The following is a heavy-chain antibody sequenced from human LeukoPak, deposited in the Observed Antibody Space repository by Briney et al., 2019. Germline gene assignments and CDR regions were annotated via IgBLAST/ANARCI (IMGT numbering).Heavy chain of an antibody. V-gene: IGHV3-7*01. CDR3: ARVGTWELQRVFDN. J-gene: IGHJ4*02. CDR1: GFTFTDYW. D-gene: IGHD1-26*01. Sequence: GGSLRLSCAASGFTFTDYWMTWVRQVPGKGLEWVANINRSGNESYHVDSVKGRFTISRDNAGKSLYLQMDSLRVDDTAVYYCARVGTWELQRVFDNWGRGTVVTVSS. CDR2: INRSGNES.